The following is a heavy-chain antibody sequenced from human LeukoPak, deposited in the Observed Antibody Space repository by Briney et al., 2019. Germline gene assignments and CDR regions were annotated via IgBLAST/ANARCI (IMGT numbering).Heavy chain of an antibody. Sequence: GGSLRLSCAASGFTFSSYTMSWVRQAPGKGLEWVSAISGSGGSTYYADSVKGRFTISRDNSKNTLYLRMNSLRVEDTAVYYCAKAYSSTWRNPVDYWGQGTLVTVSS. CDR3: AKAYSSTWRNPVDY. D-gene: IGHD6-13*01. J-gene: IGHJ4*02. CDR1: GFTFSSYT. V-gene: IGHV3-23*01. CDR2: ISGSGGST.